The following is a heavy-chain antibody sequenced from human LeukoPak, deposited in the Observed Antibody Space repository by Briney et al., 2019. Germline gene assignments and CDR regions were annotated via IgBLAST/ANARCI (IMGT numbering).Heavy chain of an antibody. CDR1: GYTFTSYA. CDR2: INAGNGNT. V-gene: IGHV1-3*01. Sequence: ASVKVSCKASGYTFTSYAMHWVRQAPGQRLEWMGWINAGNGNTKYSQKFQGRVTITRDTSASTAYMELSSPRSEDTAVYYCARGVIAAAGNFDYWGQGTLVTVSS. J-gene: IGHJ4*02. D-gene: IGHD6-13*01. CDR3: ARGVIAAAGNFDY.